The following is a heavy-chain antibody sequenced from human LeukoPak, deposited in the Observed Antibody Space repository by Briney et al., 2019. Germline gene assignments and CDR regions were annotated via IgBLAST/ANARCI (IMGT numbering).Heavy chain of an antibody. CDR2: ISAYNGNT. J-gene: IGHJ4*02. CDR3: ARGGTIFGVVPEDY. CDR1: GYTFTSYG. Sequence: ASVKVSCKASGYTFTSYGISWVRQAPGQGLEWMGWISAYNGNTNYAQKFQGRVTMTRDTSISTAYMELSRLRSDDTAVYYCARGGTIFGVVPEDYWGQGTLVTVSS. D-gene: IGHD3-3*01. V-gene: IGHV1-18*01.